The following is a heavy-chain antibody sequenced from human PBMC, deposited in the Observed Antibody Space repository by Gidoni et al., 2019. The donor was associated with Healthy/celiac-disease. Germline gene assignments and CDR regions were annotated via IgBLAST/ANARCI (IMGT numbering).Heavy chain of an antibody. CDR2: IWYDGSNK. CDR3: ARDRGYCSSTSCHYQYYYGMDV. V-gene: IGHV3-33*01. Sequence: QVQLVESGGGVFQPGRSLRLSCSAPGFPFSGYGMHWVRQAPGKGLEWVAVIWYDGSNKYYADSVKGRFTISRDNSKNTLYLQMNSLRAEDTAVYYCARDRGYCSSTSCHYQYYYGMDVWGQGTTVTVSS. CDR1: GFPFSGYG. D-gene: IGHD2-2*01. J-gene: IGHJ6*02.